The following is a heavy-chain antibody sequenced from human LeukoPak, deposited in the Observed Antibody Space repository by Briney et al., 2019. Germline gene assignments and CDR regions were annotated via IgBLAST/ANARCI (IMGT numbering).Heavy chain of an antibody. CDR3: ARGPLADILTGYYSIDFDY. V-gene: IGHV4-34*01. D-gene: IGHD3-9*01. Sequence: PSETLSLTCAVYGGSFSGYYWSWIRQPPGKGLEWIGEINHSGSTNYNPSLKSRVTISVDTSKNQFSLKLSSVTAADTAVYYCARGPLADILTGYYSIDFDYWGQGTLVTVSS. CDR1: GGSFSGYY. J-gene: IGHJ4*02. CDR2: INHSGST.